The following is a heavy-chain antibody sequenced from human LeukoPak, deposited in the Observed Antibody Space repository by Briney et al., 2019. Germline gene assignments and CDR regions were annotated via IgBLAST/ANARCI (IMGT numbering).Heavy chain of an antibody. CDR2: ISGSGGST. J-gene: IGHJ4*02. CDR3: AKDSGIYVDFDY. Sequence: GGSLRLSCAASGFTFRSYAMSWVRQAPGKGLEWVSIISGSGGSTYYADSVKGRFTISRDNSKNTVYLQMNSLRSEDTAVYYCAKDSGIYVDFDYWGQGTLVTVSS. CDR1: GFTFRSYA. D-gene: IGHD1-26*01. V-gene: IGHV3-23*01.